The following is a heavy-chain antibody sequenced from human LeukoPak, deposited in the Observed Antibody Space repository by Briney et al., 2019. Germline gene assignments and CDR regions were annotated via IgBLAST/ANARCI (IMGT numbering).Heavy chain of an antibody. D-gene: IGHD5-12*01. CDR1: GGSISSSSYY. Sequence: SETLSLTCTVSGGSISSSSYYWGWIRQPPGKGLEWIGSIYSSGSTYYNPSLKSRVTISVDTSKNQFSLKLSSVTAADTAVYYCARSGSGYLRYYFDYWGQGTLVTVSS. CDR3: ARSGSGYLRYYFDY. CDR2: IYSSGST. J-gene: IGHJ4*02. V-gene: IGHV4-39*07.